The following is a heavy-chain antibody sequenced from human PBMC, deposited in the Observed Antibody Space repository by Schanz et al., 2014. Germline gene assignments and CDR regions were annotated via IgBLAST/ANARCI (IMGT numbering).Heavy chain of an antibody. CDR2: IDGEGGDT. V-gene: IGHV3-74*01. CDR3: VRDERISSGVWFDP. D-gene: IGHD6-19*01. J-gene: IGHJ5*02. Sequence: LVVESGGGLVQPGGSLRLSCAASGFTFRNNWMHWFRQGPGKGLSWVSRIDGEGGDTRYADSVKGRFTVFRDNARNMVFLQMNSLRVDDTDVYYCVRDERISSGVWFDPWGQGTLVTVSS. CDR1: GFTFRNNW.